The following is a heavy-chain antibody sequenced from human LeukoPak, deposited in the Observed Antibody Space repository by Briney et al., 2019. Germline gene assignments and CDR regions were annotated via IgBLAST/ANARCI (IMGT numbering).Heavy chain of an antibody. J-gene: IGHJ6*03. CDR3: AREAPAYGSGSYYSYYYYMDV. V-gene: IGHV3-20*04. Sequence: GGSLRLSCAASGFTFDDYGMSWVRQAPGKGLEWVSGINWNGGSTVYADSVKGRFTISRDNAKNSLYLQMNSLRAEDTALYYCAREAPAYGSGSYYSYYYYMDVWGKGTTVTVSS. CDR1: GFTFDDYG. CDR2: INWNGGST. D-gene: IGHD3-10*01.